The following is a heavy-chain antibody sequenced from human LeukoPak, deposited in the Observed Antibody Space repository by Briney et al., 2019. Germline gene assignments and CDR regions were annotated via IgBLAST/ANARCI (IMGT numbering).Heavy chain of an antibody. CDR1: GFTFSSYS. J-gene: IGHJ5*02. V-gene: IGHV3-21*01. D-gene: IGHD2-2*01. CDR2: ISSSSSYI. Sequence: PGGSLRLSCAASGFTFSSYSMNWVRQAPGKGLEWVSSISSSSSYIYYADSVKGRFTISRDNAKNSLYLQMNSLRAEDTAVYYCAREGQLLAYNWFDPWGQGTLDTVSS. CDR3: AREGQLLAYNWFDP.